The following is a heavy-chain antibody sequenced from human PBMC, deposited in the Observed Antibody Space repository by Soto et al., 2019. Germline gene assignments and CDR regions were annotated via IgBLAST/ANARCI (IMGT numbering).Heavy chain of an antibody. J-gene: IGHJ6*02. CDR2: ISSSGSTI. D-gene: IGHD6-19*01. CDR1: GFTFSDYY. CDR3: ARSRGGQWLVTSYYYGMDV. V-gene: IGHV3-11*01. Sequence: PGGSLRLSCAASGFTFSDYYMSWIRQAPGKGLEWVSYISSSGSTIYYADSVKGRFTISRDNAKNSLYLQMNSLRAEDTAVYYCARSRGGQWLVTSYYYGMDVWGQGTTVTVSS.